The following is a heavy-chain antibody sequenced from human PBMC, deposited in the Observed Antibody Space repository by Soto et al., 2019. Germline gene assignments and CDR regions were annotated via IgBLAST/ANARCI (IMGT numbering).Heavy chain of an antibody. CDR1: GGTFSSYA. Sequence: QVQLVQSGAEVKKPGSSVKVSCKASGGTFSSYAISWVRQAPGQGLEWMGGIIPIFGTANYAQKFQGRVTITADESTSTAYMGLSSLRSEDTAVYYCARSLFSGSYPPYDYWGQGTLVTVSS. D-gene: IGHD1-26*01. CDR3: ARSLFSGSYPPYDY. J-gene: IGHJ4*02. CDR2: IIPIFGTA. V-gene: IGHV1-69*12.